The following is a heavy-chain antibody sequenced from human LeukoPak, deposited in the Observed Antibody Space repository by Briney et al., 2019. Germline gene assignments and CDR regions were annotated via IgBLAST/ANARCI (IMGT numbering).Heavy chain of an antibody. Sequence: GGSLRLSCAASGFTFSSYAMSWVRQAPGKGLEWVSVIGGSGGSTYYADSVKGRFTISRDNSKNTLYLQMSSLRAEDPAVYYFAKKKRELRGFDYWGQGTLVTVSS. D-gene: IGHD1-7*01. V-gene: IGHV3-23*01. CDR2: IGGSGGST. CDR1: GFTFSSYA. J-gene: IGHJ4*02. CDR3: AKKKRELRGFDY.